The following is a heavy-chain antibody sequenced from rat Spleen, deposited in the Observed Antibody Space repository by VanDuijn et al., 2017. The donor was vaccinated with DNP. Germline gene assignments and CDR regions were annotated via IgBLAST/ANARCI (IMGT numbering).Heavy chain of an antibody. V-gene: IGHV5-22*01. CDR2: IGSPAYAT. J-gene: IGHJ2*01. CDR3: VRWNSGHFDY. CDR1: GFTFSAYY. Sequence: EVQLVESGGGLVQPGRSLKLSCAASGFTFSAYYMAWVRQAPANGLEWVAYIGSPAYATYSTDSVKGRFTISRDNAKSTLYLQMNSLRSEDMATYYCVRWNSGHFDYWGQGVMVTVSS. D-gene: IGHD4-3*01.